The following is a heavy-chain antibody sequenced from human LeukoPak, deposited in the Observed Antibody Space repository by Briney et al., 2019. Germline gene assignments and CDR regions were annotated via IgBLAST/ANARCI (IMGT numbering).Heavy chain of an antibody. CDR2: IYYSGST. CDR3: ARGYDSSGYLYGY. J-gene: IGHJ4*02. Sequence: SETLSLTCTVSGGSISSYYWSWIRQPPGKGLEWIGYIYYSGSTNYNPSLKSRVTISIDTSKNQFSLKLSSVTAADTAVYYCARGYDSSGYLYGYWGQGTLVTVSS. CDR1: GGSISSYY. V-gene: IGHV4-59*01. D-gene: IGHD3-22*01.